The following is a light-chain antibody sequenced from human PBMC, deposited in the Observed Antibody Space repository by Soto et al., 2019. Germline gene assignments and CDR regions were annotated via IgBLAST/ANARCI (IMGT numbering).Light chain of an antibody. CDR2: DVS. V-gene: IGLV2-14*01. J-gene: IGLJ1*01. CDR3: SSYTSSSTLV. Sequence: QSALTQPASVSGSPGQSITISCTGTSSDVGGYNYVSWYQQHPGKAPKLMIYDVSNRPSGVSNRFSGSKSGNTASLTISGLQAEDEADYYCSSYTSSSTLVFGTGTQLTV. CDR1: SSDVGGYNY.